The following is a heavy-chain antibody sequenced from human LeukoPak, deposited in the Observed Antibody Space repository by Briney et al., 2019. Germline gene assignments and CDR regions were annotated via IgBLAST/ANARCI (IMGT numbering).Heavy chain of an antibody. CDR2: IRNDGNKK. CDR3: VKVDT. J-gene: IGHJ4*02. D-gene: IGHD5-18*01. Sequence: GGSLRLSCVASGFTFSTSGIHWVRQSPGKGLDWVAFIRNDGNKKNYAESVKGRFIISRDNSKNTLYLQMDSLSAEDTAVYYCVKVDTWGQGTLVTVSS. CDR1: GFTFSTSG. V-gene: IGHV3-30*02.